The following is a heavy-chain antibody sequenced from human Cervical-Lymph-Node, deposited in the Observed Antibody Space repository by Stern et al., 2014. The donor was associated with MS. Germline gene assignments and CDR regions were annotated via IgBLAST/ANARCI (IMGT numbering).Heavy chain of an antibody. J-gene: IGHJ5*02. CDR1: GGSISSGDYY. V-gene: IGHV4-30-4*01. D-gene: IGHD2-2*01. Sequence: QVHLQESGPGLVKPSQTLSLTCTVSGGSISSGDYYWSWIRKPPGKGLEWIGYIYYSGSTYYNPSLKSRVPISVDTSKIHFSLKLSSVTAADTAVYYCSSANCSSASCPNWFDPWGQGTLVTVSS. CDR3: SSANCSSASCPNWFDP. CDR2: IYYSGST.